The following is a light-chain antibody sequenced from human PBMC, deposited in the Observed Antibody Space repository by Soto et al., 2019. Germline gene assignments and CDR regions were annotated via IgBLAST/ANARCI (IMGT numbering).Light chain of an antibody. J-gene: IGKJ5*01. CDR3: QHRSIWPVS. V-gene: IGKV3-11*01. Sequence: EIVLTHSPATLSLSPLERATLSCSSSQSVSNNYLAWYQQKPGQAPRLLIYDASTRATGIPARFSGSGSGTDFTLTISNLEPEDFAVYYCQHRSIWPVSCGQGTRLEIK. CDR2: DAS. CDR1: QSVSNNY.